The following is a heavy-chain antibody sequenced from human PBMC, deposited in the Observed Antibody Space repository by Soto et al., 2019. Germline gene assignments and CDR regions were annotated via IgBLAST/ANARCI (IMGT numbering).Heavy chain of an antibody. J-gene: IGHJ5*02. Sequence: PSEILSLTCAVYGGSFSGYYWSWIRQPPGKGVEWIGEINHSGSTNYNPSLKSRVTISVDTSKNQFSLKLSSVTAADTAVYYCARGRRSATVTTRGVSWFDPWGRGTLVTVSS. CDR2: INHSGST. V-gene: IGHV4-34*01. CDR3: ARGRRSATVTTRGVSWFDP. CDR1: GGSFSGYY. D-gene: IGHD4-17*01.